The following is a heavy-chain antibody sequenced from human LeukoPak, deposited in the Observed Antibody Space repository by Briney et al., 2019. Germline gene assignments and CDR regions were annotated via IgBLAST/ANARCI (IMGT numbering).Heavy chain of an antibody. Sequence: GGSLRLSCAASGFTFSSYWMSWVRQAPGKGLEWVANIKQDGSEKYYVDSVKGRFTISRDNAKNSLYLQMNSLRAEDTAVYYCARDDCSGGSCYSGSSFDYWGQGALVTVSS. J-gene: IGHJ4*02. V-gene: IGHV3-7*01. CDR1: GFTFSSYW. D-gene: IGHD2-15*01. CDR3: ARDDCSGGSCYSGSSFDY. CDR2: IKQDGSEK.